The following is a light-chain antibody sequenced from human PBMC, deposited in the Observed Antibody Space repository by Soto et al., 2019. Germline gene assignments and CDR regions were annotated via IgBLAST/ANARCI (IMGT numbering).Light chain of an antibody. J-gene: IGKJ5*01. CDR1: QSIIGNQ. Sequence: EILMTQSPATLSVSPGERATLSCRASQSIIGNQLASYRQKPGQAPRLLIYGASTRATGIPDRFSGSGSGTDFTLTISRLEPEDFAVYYCHHYGGSPITFGQGTRLEIK. V-gene: IGKV3-20*01. CDR2: GAS. CDR3: HHYGGSPIT.